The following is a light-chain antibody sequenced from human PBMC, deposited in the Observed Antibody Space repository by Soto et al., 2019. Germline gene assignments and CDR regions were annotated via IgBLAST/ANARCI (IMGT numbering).Light chain of an antibody. Sequence: DIQMTQSPSTLSASVGDRVTITCRASQSISTWLAWYQQRPGKAPKLLIYKASSLESGVPSRFSGSRSVTEFTLTISSLQPDDFATYYCQQYDSSPLTFGGGTKVEIK. CDR2: KAS. CDR3: QQYDSSPLT. CDR1: QSISTW. V-gene: IGKV1-5*03. J-gene: IGKJ4*01.